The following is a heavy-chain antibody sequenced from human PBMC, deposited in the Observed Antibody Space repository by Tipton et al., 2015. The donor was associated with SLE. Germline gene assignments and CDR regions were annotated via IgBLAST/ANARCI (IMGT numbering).Heavy chain of an antibody. CDR2: LSGDGGRT. V-gene: IGHV3-43*01. CDR1: GLDFEAQT. D-gene: IGHD1-14*01. Sequence: GSLRLSCVASGLDFEAQTMHWVRQAPGKGLEWVSLLSGDGGRTAYGDSFKGRFTISRDDSKNTLYLQMNSLRTDDTAVYYCARDPEGNSNHLDKWGQGTRVTVSS. CDR3: ARDPEGNSNHLDK. J-gene: IGHJ4*02.